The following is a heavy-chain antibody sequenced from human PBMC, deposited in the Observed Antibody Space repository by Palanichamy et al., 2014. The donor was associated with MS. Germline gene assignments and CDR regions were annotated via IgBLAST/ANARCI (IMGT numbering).Heavy chain of an antibody. CDR3: AKRENYYDIDY. J-gene: IGHJ4*02. CDR2: ITGSGAST. D-gene: IGHD3-16*01. CDR1: GFTFSNYA. V-gene: IGHV3-23*01. Sequence: EVQLLESGEGLVQPGGSLRLSCVASGFTFSNYAMSWVRQAPGKGLEWVSTITGSGASTYYADSVKGRFTISRANAKDTLYLQMNALSAEDTAIYFCAKRENYYDIDYWGQGSLVTVSS.